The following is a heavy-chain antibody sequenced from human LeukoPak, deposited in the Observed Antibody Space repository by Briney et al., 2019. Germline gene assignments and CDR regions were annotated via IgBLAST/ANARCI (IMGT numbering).Heavy chain of an antibody. CDR3: ARDLVVAATNWFDP. D-gene: IGHD2-15*01. CDR1: GYTFTGYY. J-gene: IGHJ5*02. Sequence: SVKVSCKASGYTFTGYYMHWVRQAPGQGLEWMGWINPNSGGTNYAQKFQGRVTMTRDTSISTAYMELSRLRSDDTAVYYCARDLVVAATNWFDPWGQGTLVTVSS. V-gene: IGHV1-2*02. CDR2: INPNSGGT.